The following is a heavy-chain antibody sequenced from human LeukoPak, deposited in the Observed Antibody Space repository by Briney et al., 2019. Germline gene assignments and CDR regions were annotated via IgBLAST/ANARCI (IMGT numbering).Heavy chain of an antibody. V-gene: IGHV3-30*01. J-gene: IGHJ5*02. Sequence: GGSLRLSCAASGFTFSSFAVHWVRQAPGKGLEWVALISQTGGKTDYADSVKGRFTISRDNSKNTAYLQMNSLRPEDTAVYYCAKDHYPYDILTGPFDPWGQGTLVTVSS. CDR2: ISQTGGKT. CDR3: AKDHYPYDILTGPFDP. D-gene: IGHD3-9*01. CDR1: GFTFSSFA.